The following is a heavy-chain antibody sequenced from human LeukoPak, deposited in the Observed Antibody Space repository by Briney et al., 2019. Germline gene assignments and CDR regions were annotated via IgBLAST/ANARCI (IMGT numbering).Heavy chain of an antibody. CDR1: GYTFTSYH. Sequence: ASVKVSCKASGYTFTSYHMHWVRQAPGQGLEWMGIINPSGGRTSYAQKLQGRVTMTRDMSTSTVCMELSSLISEDTAVYYCARGDGEGATIYAFDIWGQGTMVTVSS. CDR3: ARGDGEGATIYAFDI. J-gene: IGHJ3*02. V-gene: IGHV1-46*01. D-gene: IGHD1-26*01. CDR2: INPSGGRT.